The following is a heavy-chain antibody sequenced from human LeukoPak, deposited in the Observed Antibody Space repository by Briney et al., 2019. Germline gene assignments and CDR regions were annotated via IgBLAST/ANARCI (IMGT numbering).Heavy chain of an antibody. CDR1: GFTFSSYS. Sequence: PGGSLRLSCAASGFTFSSYSMNWVRQAPGKGLEWVSYISSSSSTIYYADSVKGRFTISRDNAKNSLYLQMNSLRAEDTAVYYCAKDGGYCSSTSCPRGSYFDYWGQGTLVTVSS. CDR3: AKDGGYCSSTSCPRGSYFDY. D-gene: IGHD2-2*01. J-gene: IGHJ4*02. CDR2: ISSSSSTI. V-gene: IGHV3-48*04.